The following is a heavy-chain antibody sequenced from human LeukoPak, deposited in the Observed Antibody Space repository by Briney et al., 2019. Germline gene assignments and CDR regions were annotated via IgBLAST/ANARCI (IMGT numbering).Heavy chain of an antibody. CDR3: AKDGSGCFDY. CDR2: ISYDGSNK. J-gene: IGHJ4*02. CDR1: GFTFSSYG. D-gene: IGHD6-19*01. V-gene: IGHV3-30*18. Sequence: PGGSLRLSCAASGFTFSSYGMHWVRQAPGKGLEWVAVISYDGSNKYYADSVKGRFTISRDNSKNTLYLQMNSLRAKDTAVHYCAKDGSGCFDYWGQGTLVTVSS.